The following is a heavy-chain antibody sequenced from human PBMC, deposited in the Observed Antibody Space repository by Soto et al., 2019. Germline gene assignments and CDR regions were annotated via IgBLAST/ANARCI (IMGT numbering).Heavy chain of an antibody. D-gene: IGHD1-26*01. V-gene: IGHV4-31*03. Sequence: PSETLSLTCTVSGVSISSGGYYWILIRQHPGKGLEWIGYIYYSGSTYYNPSLKSRVTISVDTSKNQFSLKLSSVTAADTAVYYCVRGRIYYYLWGQGTLVIVSS. CDR1: GVSISSGGYY. CDR2: IYYSGST. J-gene: IGHJ4*02. CDR3: VRGRIYYYL.